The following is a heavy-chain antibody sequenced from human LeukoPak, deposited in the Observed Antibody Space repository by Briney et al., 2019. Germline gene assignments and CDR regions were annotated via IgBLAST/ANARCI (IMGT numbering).Heavy chain of an antibody. Sequence: GGSLRLSCAASGFALSSHWMTWVRQVPGRGPEWVANVNRDGSETYYLDSVKGRFTISKDNAKNSLYLQMNSLRAEDTALYHCARNNSMDVWGQGTTVIVSS. CDR2: VNRDGSET. CDR1: GFALSSHW. V-gene: IGHV3-7*03. CDR3: ARNNSMDV. J-gene: IGHJ6*02. D-gene: IGHD2/OR15-2a*01.